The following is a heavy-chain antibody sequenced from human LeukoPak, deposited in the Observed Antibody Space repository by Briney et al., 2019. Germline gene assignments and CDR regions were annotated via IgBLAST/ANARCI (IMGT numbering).Heavy chain of an antibody. CDR2: ISAYNGNT. J-gene: IGHJ5*02. D-gene: IGHD6-13*01. CDR3: AILRGVKYSSSWYRYWFDP. V-gene: IGHV1-18*01. Sequence: ASVNVSCKASGYTFTSYGISWVRQAPGKGRAWMGWISAYNGNTNYAQKLQGRVTMTTDTSTSTAYMGLRSLRSDDTAVYYCAILRGVKYSSSWYRYWFDPWGQGTLVTVSS. CDR1: GYTFTSYG.